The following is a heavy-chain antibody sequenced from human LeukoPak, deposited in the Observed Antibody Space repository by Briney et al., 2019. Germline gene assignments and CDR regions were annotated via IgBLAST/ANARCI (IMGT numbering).Heavy chain of an antibody. D-gene: IGHD3-9*01. Sequence: SETLSLTCTVSGGSISSSSYYWGWIRQPPGKGLEWIGSIYYSGSTYYNPSLKSRVTISVDTSKNQFSLKLSSVTAADTAVYYCARYYDIFDYWGQGTLVTVSS. J-gene: IGHJ4*02. CDR1: GGSISSSSYY. V-gene: IGHV4-39*01. CDR2: IYYSGST. CDR3: ARYYDIFDY.